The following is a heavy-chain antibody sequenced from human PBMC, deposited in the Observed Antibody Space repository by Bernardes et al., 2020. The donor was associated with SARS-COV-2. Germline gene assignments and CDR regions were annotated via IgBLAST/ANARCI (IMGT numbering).Heavy chain of an antibody. CDR3: AKDRGGAYYDFDY. J-gene: IGHJ4*02. CDR1: GFTFRSYA. D-gene: IGHD3-22*01. Sequence: VWSLRLSCAASGFTFRSYAMNWVRQVPGQGLEWVSGISGSGGSTYYADSVKGRFIISRDNSKNTLYLQMSSLRAEDTAVYFCAKDRGGAYYDFDYWGQGTLVTVSS. V-gene: IGHV3-23*01. CDR2: ISGSGGST.